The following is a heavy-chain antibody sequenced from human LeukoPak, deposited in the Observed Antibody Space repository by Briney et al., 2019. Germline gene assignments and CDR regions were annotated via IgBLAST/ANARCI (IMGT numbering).Heavy chain of an antibody. J-gene: IGHJ4*02. CDR2: INHSGST. CDR1: GGSFSGYY. V-gene: IGHV4-34*01. D-gene: IGHD3-10*01. CDR3: ARAGGSGSYYDY. Sequence: SETLSLTCAVYGGSFSGYYWSWIRQPPGKGLEWIGEINHSGSTNYNPSLKSRATISVDTSKNQFSLKLSSVTAADTAVYYCARAGGSGSYYDYWGQGTLVTVSS.